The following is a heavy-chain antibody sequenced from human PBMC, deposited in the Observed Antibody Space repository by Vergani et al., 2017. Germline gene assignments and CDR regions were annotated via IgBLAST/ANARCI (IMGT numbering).Heavy chain of an antibody. D-gene: IGHD3-3*01. CDR3: ARVPAPGHFGVVIISPNFDY. J-gene: IGHJ4*02. Sequence: QVQLVQSGAEVKKPGASVKVSCKASGYTFTSYAMNWVRQAPGQGLEWMGWINTNTGNPTYAQGFTGRFVFSLDTSVSTAYLQISSLKAEDTAVYYCARVPAPGHFGVVIISPNFDYWGQGTLVTVSS. V-gene: IGHV7-4-1*02. CDR1: GYTFTSYA. CDR2: INTNTGNP.